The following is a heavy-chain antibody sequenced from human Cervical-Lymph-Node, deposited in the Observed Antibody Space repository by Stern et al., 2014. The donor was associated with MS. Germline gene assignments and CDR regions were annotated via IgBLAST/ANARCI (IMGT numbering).Heavy chain of an antibody. Sequence: VQLVESGAEVKKPGASVKVSCKASRYTFTDYAIHWVRQAPGQRLELMGWINAANGDTKYSQKYQDRITITRYTSAGTAYMELSSLRSEDTAVYYCAREKRGATGTLFDYWGQGTLVTVSS. D-gene: IGHD1-1*01. V-gene: IGHV1-3*01. CDR3: AREKRGATGTLFDY. CDR1: RYTFTDYA. CDR2: INAANGDT. J-gene: IGHJ4*02.